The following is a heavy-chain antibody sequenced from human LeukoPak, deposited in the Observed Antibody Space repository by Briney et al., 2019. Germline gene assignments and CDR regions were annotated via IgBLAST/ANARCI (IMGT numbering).Heavy chain of an antibody. J-gene: IGHJ6*03. CDR1: GGSISSYY. CDR3: ARTYCGGDCRGYYYHYYMDV. D-gene: IGHD2-21*02. Sequence: SETLSLTCTVSGGSISSYYWSWIRQPAGKGLEWIGRIYNSGSTTYNPSLKSRVTMSVDTSKNQFSLKLSSVTAADTAVYYCARTYCGGDCRGYYYHYYMDVWGKGTTVTISS. V-gene: IGHV4-4*07. CDR2: IYNSGST.